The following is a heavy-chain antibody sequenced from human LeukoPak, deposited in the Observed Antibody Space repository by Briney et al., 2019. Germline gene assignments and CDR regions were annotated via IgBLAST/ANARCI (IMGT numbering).Heavy chain of an antibody. Sequence: GGSLRLSCAVSGFTFSTYGMHWVRQAPGKGLEWVSFIRYDGSNKYYADSVKGRFTISRDNSKNTLDLQMNSLRAEDTAVYYCAKSDYYDSSGYYSVFDYWGQGTLVTVSS. CDR2: IRYDGSNK. D-gene: IGHD3-22*01. CDR1: GFTFSTYG. J-gene: IGHJ4*02. V-gene: IGHV3-30*02. CDR3: AKSDYYDSSGYYSVFDY.